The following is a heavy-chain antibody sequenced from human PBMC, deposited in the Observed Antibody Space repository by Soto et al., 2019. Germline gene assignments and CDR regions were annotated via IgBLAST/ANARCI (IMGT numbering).Heavy chain of an antibody. D-gene: IGHD3-22*01. CDR3: ARHIYDSSGYFYYYHGMDV. J-gene: IGHJ6*02. V-gene: IGHV4-39*01. CDR2: IYYSGST. Sequence: QLQLQESGPGLVKPSETLSLTCTFSGGSISSSFYYWGWIRQPPGKGLEWIGSIYYSGSTYYNPSLKSRVTISVDTSKNQFSLKLSSVTAADTAVYYCARHIYDSSGYFYYYHGMDVWGQGTTVTVSS. CDR1: GGSISSSFYY.